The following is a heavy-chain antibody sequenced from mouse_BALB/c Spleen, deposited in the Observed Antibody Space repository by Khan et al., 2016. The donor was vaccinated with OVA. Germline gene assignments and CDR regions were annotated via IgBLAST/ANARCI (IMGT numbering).Heavy chain of an antibody. D-gene: IGHD2-14*01. CDR2: INTHSGVP. V-gene: IGHV9-4*02. Sequence: LVESGPELKKPGETVRISCKASGYTFTTAGMQWVQKMPGKGLKWIGWINTHSGVPKYAEDFKGRFAFSLETSASTGYLQITNLKNEDTATYCCARGGAAFYRNDGGAMDYWGQGTSVTVSA. CDR1: GYTFTTAG. J-gene: IGHJ4*01. CDR3: ARGGAAFYRNDGGAMDY.